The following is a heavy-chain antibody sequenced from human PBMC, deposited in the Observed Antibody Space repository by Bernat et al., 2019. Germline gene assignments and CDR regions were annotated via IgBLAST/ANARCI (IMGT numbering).Heavy chain of an antibody. CDR3: AASGYYSKGYFDY. CDR1: GFTFSSYA. J-gene: IGHJ4*02. D-gene: IGHD3-3*01. Sequence: EVQLFASGGGLVQPGGSLRLSCAASGFTFSSYAMCWVRQAPGKGLEWVSAISGSGGSTYYADSVKGRFTISRDNSKNTLYLQMNSLRAEDTAVYYCAASGYYSKGYFDYWGQGTLVTVSS. V-gene: IGHV3-23*01. CDR2: ISGSGGST.